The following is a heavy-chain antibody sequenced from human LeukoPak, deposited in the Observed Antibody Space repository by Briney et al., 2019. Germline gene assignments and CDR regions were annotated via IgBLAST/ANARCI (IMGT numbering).Heavy chain of an antibody. Sequence: GGSLRVSCAASGFTFSSCSMNWVRQAPGKGLEWVSSISSSSSYIYYADSVKGRFTISRDNAKNSLYLQMNSVRVEDTAVYYCARGTPSDYWGQGTLVTVSS. CDR3: ARGTPSDY. V-gene: IGHV3-21*01. J-gene: IGHJ4*02. CDR2: ISSSSSYI. CDR1: GFTFSSCS.